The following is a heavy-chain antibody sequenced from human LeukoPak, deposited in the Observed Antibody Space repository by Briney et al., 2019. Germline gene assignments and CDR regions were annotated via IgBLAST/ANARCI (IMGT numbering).Heavy chain of an antibody. Sequence: GGSLRLSCAASGFTFSNAWMSWVRQAPGKGLEWVGGIKSKTDGGTTDYAAPVKGRFTISRDDSKTTLYLQMNSLKTEDTAVYYCTTDWLDYYGSGSYGNFDYWGQGTLVTVSS. CDR3: TTDWLDYYGSGSYGNFDY. V-gene: IGHV3-15*01. J-gene: IGHJ4*02. CDR1: GFTFSNAW. D-gene: IGHD3-10*01. CDR2: IKSKTDGGTT.